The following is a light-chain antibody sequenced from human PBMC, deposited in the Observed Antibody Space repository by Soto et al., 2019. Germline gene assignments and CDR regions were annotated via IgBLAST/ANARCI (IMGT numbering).Light chain of an antibody. V-gene: IGKV3-20*01. Sequence: EIVLTQSPGTLSLSPGERATLSCRASQSVGRNYLAWFQQKPGQAPRLLIYDASRRATGIPDRFSGSGSGTDSTLSISRLEPEDFVVFYCQQYAAAPLPFGGGTKVEIK. CDR2: DAS. CDR1: QSVGRNY. J-gene: IGKJ4*01. CDR3: QQYAAAPLP.